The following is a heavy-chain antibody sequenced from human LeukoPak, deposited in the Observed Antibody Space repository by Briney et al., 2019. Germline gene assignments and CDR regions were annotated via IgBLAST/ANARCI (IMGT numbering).Heavy chain of an antibody. V-gene: IGHV3-23*01. CDR2: ISGSGGST. Sequence: PGGSLRLSCAASGFTFSSYAMSWVRQAPRKGLEWVSAISGSGGSTYYADSVKGRFTISRDNSKNTLYLQMNSLRAEDTAVYYCANAALKYCSGGSCYFSDRWGQGTLVTVSS. J-gene: IGHJ5*02. CDR3: ANAALKYCSGGSCYFSDR. D-gene: IGHD2-15*01. CDR1: GFTFSSYA.